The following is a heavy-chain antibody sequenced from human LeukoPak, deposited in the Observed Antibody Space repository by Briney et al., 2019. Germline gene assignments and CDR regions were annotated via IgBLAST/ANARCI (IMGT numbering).Heavy chain of an antibody. CDR2: ILYDGSNK. J-gene: IGHJ4*02. CDR3: ARHLYAGGWATDF. Sequence: GGSLRLSCAASGFTFSTSAMHWVRQAPGKGLEWVAIILYDGSNKYYANSVKGRFSISRDNSKNTVYLQLSSLRVEDTAIYYCARHLYAGGWATDFWGQGTLVTVSS. D-gene: IGHD6-19*01. CDR1: GFTFSTSA. V-gene: IGHV3-30-3*01.